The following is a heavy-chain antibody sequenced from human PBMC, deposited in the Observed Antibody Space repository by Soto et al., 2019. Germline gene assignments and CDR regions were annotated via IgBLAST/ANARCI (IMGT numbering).Heavy chain of an antibody. CDR2: IIPILGIA. Sequence: SVKVSCKASGGTFSSYTISWVRQAPGQGLEWMGGIIPILGIANYAQKFQGRVTITADESTSTAYMELSSLRSEDTAVYYCGTGWNDYYYYGMDVWGQGTTVTVSS. J-gene: IGHJ6*02. CDR3: GTGWNDYYYYGMDV. CDR1: GGTFSSYT. D-gene: IGHD1-1*01. V-gene: IGHV1-69*10.